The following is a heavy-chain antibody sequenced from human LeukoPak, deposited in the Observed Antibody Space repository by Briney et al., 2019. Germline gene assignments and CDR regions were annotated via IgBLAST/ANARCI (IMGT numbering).Heavy chain of an antibody. CDR2: VDPEDGET. D-gene: IGHD6-13*01. Sequence: ATVKISCKASGYTFTDYYMHWVQQAPRKGLEWMGRVDPEDGETIYAEKFQGRVTITADTSTDTAYMELSSLRSEDTAVYYCAFSSSWYYFDYWGQGTLVTVSS. CDR3: AFSSSWYYFDY. J-gene: IGHJ4*02. CDR1: GYTFTDYY. V-gene: IGHV1-69-2*01.